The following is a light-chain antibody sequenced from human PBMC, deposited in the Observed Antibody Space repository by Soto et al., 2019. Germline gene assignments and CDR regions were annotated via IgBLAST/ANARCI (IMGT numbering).Light chain of an antibody. CDR3: LQYINWPFT. J-gene: IGKJ2*01. Sequence: EIVMTLSPGTLSVSPGERVTLSCRASQSVSSNLAWYQQKPGQAPRLLLYGASTRATGIPARFSGSGSGTEFTLTISSLQSEDFAVYYCLQYINWPFTFGQGTKLEIK. CDR2: GAS. V-gene: IGKV3-15*01. CDR1: QSVSSN.